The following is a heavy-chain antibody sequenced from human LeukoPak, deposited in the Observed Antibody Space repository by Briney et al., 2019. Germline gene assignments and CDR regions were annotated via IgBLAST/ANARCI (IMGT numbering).Heavy chain of an antibody. Sequence: GGSLRLSCAASGFTFSSYAMSWVRQAPGKGLEWVPAISGSGGSTYYADSVKGRFTISRDNSKNTVYLQMNSLRAEDTAVYYCAKSGYNRFDYWGQGTRVTVSS. CDR2: ISGSGGST. D-gene: IGHD5-24*01. CDR1: GFTFSSYA. CDR3: AKSGYNRFDY. V-gene: IGHV3-23*01. J-gene: IGHJ4*02.